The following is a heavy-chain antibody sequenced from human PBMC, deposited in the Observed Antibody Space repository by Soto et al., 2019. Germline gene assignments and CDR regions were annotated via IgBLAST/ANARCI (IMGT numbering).Heavy chain of an antibody. CDR3: VRDSGYRIGGICQIEGPINY. CDR1: GGTFSTYT. J-gene: IGHJ4*02. V-gene: IGHV1-69*08. Sequence: QVQLVQSGAEVKKPGSSVKVSCKAAGGTFSTYTISWVRQAPGQGLEWMGRIIPILGVTDYAQKFQGRVTIPAYKSTTTAYTELSSLRAEDTAVYYCVRDSGYRIGGICQIEGPINYWGQGTLVTVS. D-gene: IGHD2-15*01. CDR2: IIPILGVT.